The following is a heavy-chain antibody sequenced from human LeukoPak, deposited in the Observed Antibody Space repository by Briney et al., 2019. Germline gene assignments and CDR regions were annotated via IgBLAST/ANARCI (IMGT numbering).Heavy chain of an antibody. V-gene: IGHV3-23*01. CDR1: GFTFSSYA. Sequence: GGSLRLSCAASGFTFSSYAMSWVSQAPGKGLEWVAALSGSGVSTYYADSVKGRFIISRDNSKTTLYLQVNSLRADDTAVYFCARTEYDDVWGSFRLGAFDIWGQGTTVSVSS. D-gene: IGHD3-16*02. CDR3: ARTEYDDVWGSFRLGAFDI. J-gene: IGHJ3*02. CDR2: LSGSGVST.